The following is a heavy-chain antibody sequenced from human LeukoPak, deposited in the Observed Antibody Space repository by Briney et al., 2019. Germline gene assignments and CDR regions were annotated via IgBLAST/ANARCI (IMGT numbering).Heavy chain of an antibody. CDR1: GVSDSSYY. J-gene: IGHJ5*02. CDR2: IYTSGST. Sequence: SETLSLTCSFSGVSDSSYYWSWIRQPAGKGLEWIGRIYTSGSTNYNPSLKSRVTMSVDTSKNQFSLKLRSVTAADTAVYYCAVVVGASWRQAWGQGTLVTVSS. D-gene: IGHD2-15*01. V-gene: IGHV4-4*07. CDR3: AVVVGASWRQA.